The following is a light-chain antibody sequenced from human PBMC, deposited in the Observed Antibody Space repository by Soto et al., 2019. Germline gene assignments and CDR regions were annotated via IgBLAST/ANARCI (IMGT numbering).Light chain of an antibody. CDR2: DVS. J-gene: IGLJ2*01. CDR1: SSDVGGYNY. Sequence: QSALTQPASVSGSPGQSITISCIGTSSDVGGYNYVSWYQQHPGKAPKLMIYDVSKRPSGVPDRFSGSKSGNTASLTISGLQAEDEADYYCCSYAGSYTFWVFGGGTKVTVL. V-gene: IGLV2-11*01. CDR3: CSYAGSYTFWV.